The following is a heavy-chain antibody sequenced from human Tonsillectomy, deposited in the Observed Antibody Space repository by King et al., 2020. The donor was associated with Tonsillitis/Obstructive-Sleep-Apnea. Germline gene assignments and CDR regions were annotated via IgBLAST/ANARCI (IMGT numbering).Heavy chain of an antibody. CDR1: GYSFTSDD. Sequence: QLVQSGAEVQKPGASVRVSCKASGYSFTSDDIIWVRKTTGQGLEWMGWMNPTSGNTAYAHKFQGRVTMTRNISISTAYMELNSLRSEDTAVFYCARGRFSGSYAGDPYYSYLDVWGNGTSVTVSS. CDR3: ARGRFSGSYAGDPYYSYLDV. CDR2: MNPTSGNT. V-gene: IGHV1-8*01. D-gene: IGHD1-26*01. J-gene: IGHJ6*03.